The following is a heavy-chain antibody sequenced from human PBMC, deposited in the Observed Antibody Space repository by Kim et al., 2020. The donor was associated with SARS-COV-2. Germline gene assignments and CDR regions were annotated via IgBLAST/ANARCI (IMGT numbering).Heavy chain of an antibody. CDR3: ARSVRANAFDI. V-gene: IGHV4-4*09. Sequence: HYKPHLKSRVTISIDTSNNQLSLKLKSVTAADTAVYYWARSVRANAFDIWGQGTMVTVSS. J-gene: IGHJ3*02. D-gene: IGHD4-4*01.